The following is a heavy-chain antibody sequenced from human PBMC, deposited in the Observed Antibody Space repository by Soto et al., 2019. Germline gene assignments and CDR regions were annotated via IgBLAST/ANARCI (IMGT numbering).Heavy chain of an antibody. CDR1: GGSFSGHY. V-gene: IGHV4-34*01. CDR3: ARQTDDSYTFNAFDN. J-gene: IGHJ3*02. CDR2: INYSETT. Sequence: SQTLSLTCAAYGGSFSGHYCSWVRQPPGKGLEWIGEINYSETTNYNPSLKSPVTISVDTSKNQFSLKLSSVTAADTAVYYCARQTDDSYTFNAFDNWGQAPMVTVPS. D-gene: IGHD3-16*01.